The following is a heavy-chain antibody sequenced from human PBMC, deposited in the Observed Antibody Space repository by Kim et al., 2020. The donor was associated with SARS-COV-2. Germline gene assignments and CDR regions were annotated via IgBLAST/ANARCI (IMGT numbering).Heavy chain of an antibody. CDR3: ANGAGAPFFFDY. V-gene: IGHV3-23*01. D-gene: IGHD6-19*01. J-gene: IGHJ4*02. Sequence: YYADSVKGRFTISRDNSKNPLFLQMNNLRAEDTAVYYCANGAGAPFFFDYWGQGTLVTVSS.